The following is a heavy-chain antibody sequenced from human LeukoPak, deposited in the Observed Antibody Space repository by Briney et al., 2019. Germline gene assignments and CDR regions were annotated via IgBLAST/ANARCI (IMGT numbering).Heavy chain of an antibody. D-gene: IGHD6-13*01. J-gene: IGHJ4*02. CDR1: GFTFDDYA. Sequence: GGFLRLSCAASGFTFDDYAMHWVRQAPGKGLEWVSGISWNSGSIGYADSVKGRFTISRDNAKNSLYLQMNSLRAEDTALYYCAKERLRDSSSWLDYWGQGTLVTVSS. CDR3: AKERLRDSSSWLDY. CDR2: ISWNSGSI. V-gene: IGHV3-9*01.